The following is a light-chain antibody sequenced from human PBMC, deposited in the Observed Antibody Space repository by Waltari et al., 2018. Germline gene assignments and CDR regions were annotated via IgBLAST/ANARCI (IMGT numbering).Light chain of an antibody. V-gene: IGLV1-51*02. Sequence: QSVLTQPPSVSAAPGQKVTISCYGRRSNIGNKYVYLYQHLPGTAPKLLIYANNKRPSGIPDRFSGSESDTSATLGITGLQTGDEADYYCGAWDSSLNAWVFGGGTKVTVL. J-gene: IGLJ3*02. CDR1: RSNIGNKY. CDR3: GAWDSSLNAWV. CDR2: ANN.